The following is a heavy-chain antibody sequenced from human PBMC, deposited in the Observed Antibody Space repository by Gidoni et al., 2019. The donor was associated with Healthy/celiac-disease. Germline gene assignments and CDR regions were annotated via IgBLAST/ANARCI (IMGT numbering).Heavy chain of an antibody. Sequence: QVQLQESGPGLVKPSETLSLTCTVSGGSVSSYYWSWIRQPPGKGLEWIGYIYKSGTTNYNPSLKSRVTISVDTSKNQFSLKLSSVTAADTAVYYCARDAHPPEDYSRNWFDPWGQGTLVTVST. CDR2: IYKSGTT. CDR1: GGSVSSYY. CDR3: ARDAHPPEDYSRNWFDP. V-gene: IGHV4-59*02. J-gene: IGHJ5*02. D-gene: IGHD4-4*01.